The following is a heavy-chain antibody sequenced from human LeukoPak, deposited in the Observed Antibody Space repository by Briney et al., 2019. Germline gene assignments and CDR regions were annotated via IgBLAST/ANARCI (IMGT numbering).Heavy chain of an antibody. CDR1: GFIFSNHG. V-gene: IGHV3-33*08. D-gene: IGHD6-19*01. CDR2: IWYDGSNK. Sequence: GGSLRLSCAASGFIFSNHGMHWVRQAPGKGLEWAAVIWYDGSNKYYADSVKGRFTISRDNSKNTLYPQMNSLRAEDTAVYYCARGFSSGWYYFDYWGQGTLVTVSS. J-gene: IGHJ4*02. CDR3: ARGFSSGWYYFDY.